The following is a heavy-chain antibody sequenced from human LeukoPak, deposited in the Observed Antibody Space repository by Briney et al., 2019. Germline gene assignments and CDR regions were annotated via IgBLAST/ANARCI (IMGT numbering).Heavy chain of an antibody. CDR2: IIPIFGTA. J-gene: IGHJ4*02. CDR3: AGQMTTGTIDY. CDR1: RGTFSSYA. Sequence: GASVKVSCKASRGTFSSYAISWVRQAPGQGLEWMGGIIPIFGTANYAQKFQGRVTITADESTSTAYMELSSLRSEDTAVYYCAGQMTTGTIDYWGQGTLVTVSS. V-gene: IGHV1-69*13. D-gene: IGHD4-17*01.